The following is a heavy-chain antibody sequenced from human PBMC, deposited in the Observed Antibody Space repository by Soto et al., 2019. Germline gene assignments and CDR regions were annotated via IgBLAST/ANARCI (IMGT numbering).Heavy chain of an antibody. J-gene: IGHJ4*02. D-gene: IGHD6-19*01. CDR2: ISDDGSQK. Sequence: PGGSLRLSCAASGFTFRTYGMHWVRQAPGKGLEWVAFISDDGSQKYYGDSVKGRFTISRDNSKNTLSLRMISLRTEDTSVYYCAKEAPCGWHFFDTWGQGTLVTVSS. CDR3: AKEAPCGWHFFDT. CDR1: GFTFRTYG. V-gene: IGHV3-30*18.